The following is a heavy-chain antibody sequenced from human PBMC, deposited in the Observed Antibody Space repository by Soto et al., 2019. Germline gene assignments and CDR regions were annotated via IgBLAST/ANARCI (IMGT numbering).Heavy chain of an antibody. V-gene: IGHV1-8*01. CDR2: MNPNSGNT. CDR1: GYTFTSYD. CDR3: ARGSIQLWFAAFDI. D-gene: IGHD5-18*01. J-gene: IGHJ3*02. Sequence: ASVKVSCKASGYTFTSYDINWVRQATGQGLEWMGWMNPNSGNTGYAQKFQGRVTMTRNTSISTAYMELSSLRSEDTAVYYCARGSIQLWFAAFDIWGQGTMVTVSS.